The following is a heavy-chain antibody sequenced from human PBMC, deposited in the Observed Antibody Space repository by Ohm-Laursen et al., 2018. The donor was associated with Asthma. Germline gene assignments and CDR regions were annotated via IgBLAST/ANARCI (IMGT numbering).Heavy chain of an antibody. CDR1: GFNLSDYV. J-gene: IGHJ4*02. Sequence: SLRLSCAASGFNLSDYVIHWVRQAPGKGLEWVAVGGSYYDGGLKYYADSVNGRFTVSRDDSKNTLYLQMNSLRPDDTAVYYCARDVMEWYLPAFDFWGQGTLVTVSS. D-gene: IGHD3-3*01. V-gene: IGHV3-30-3*01. CDR2: GGSYYDGGLK. CDR3: ARDVMEWYLPAFDF.